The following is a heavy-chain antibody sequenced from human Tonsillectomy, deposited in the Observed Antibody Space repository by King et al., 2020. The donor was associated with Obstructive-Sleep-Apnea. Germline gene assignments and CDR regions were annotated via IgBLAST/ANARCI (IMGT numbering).Heavy chain of an antibody. D-gene: IGHD2-15*01. Sequence: QLVQSGAEVKKPGESLRISCKGSGYSFTSYWISWVRQMPGKGLEWMGRIDPSDSYTNYSPSFQGHVTISADNSISTAYLQWSSLKASDTAMYYCARSHEGYCSGGSCYGPNNWFDPWGQGTLVTVSS. V-gene: IGHV5-10-1*01. CDR1: GYSFTSYW. CDR2: IDPSDSYT. CDR3: ARSHEGYCSGGSCYGPNNWFDP. J-gene: IGHJ5*02.